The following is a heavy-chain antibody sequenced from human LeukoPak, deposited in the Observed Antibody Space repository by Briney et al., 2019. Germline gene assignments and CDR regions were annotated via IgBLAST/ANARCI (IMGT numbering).Heavy chain of an antibody. CDR3: ARGGIQLWLRPETFDY. V-gene: IGHV4-34*01. Sequence: SETLSLTCAVYGGSFSGYYWSWIRQPPGKGLEWIGEINHSGSTNYNPSLKSRVTISVDTSKNQFSLKLSSVTAADTAVYYCARGGIQLWLRPETFDYWGQGTLVTVSS. CDR2: INHSGST. CDR1: GGSFSGYY. D-gene: IGHD5-18*01. J-gene: IGHJ4*02.